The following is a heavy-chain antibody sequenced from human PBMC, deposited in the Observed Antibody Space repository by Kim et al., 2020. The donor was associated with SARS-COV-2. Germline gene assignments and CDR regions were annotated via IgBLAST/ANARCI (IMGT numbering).Heavy chain of an antibody. CDR2: ISAYNGNT. D-gene: IGHD3-22*01. V-gene: IGHV1-18*01. Sequence: ASVKVSCKASGYTFTSYGISWVRQAPGQGLEWMGWISAYNGNTNYAQKLQGRVTMTTDTSTSTAYMELRSLRSDDTAVYYCATDWASSGYYFEDAFDIWGQGTMVTVSS. CDR3: ATDWASSGYYFEDAFDI. CDR1: GYTFTSYG. J-gene: IGHJ3*02.